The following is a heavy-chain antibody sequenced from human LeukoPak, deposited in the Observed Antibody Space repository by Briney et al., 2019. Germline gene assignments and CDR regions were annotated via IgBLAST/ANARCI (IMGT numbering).Heavy chain of an antibody. CDR3: ARGVGATFLDY. D-gene: IGHD1-26*01. V-gene: IGHV3-11*06. CDR1: GFTFSDYY. J-gene: IGHJ4*02. Sequence: GGSQRLSCAASGFTFSDYYMSWIRQAPGKGLEWVPYISSSSSYTNYADSVKGRFTISRDNAKNSLYLQMNSLRAEDTAVYYCARGVGATFLDYWGQGTLVTVSS. CDR2: ISSSSSYT.